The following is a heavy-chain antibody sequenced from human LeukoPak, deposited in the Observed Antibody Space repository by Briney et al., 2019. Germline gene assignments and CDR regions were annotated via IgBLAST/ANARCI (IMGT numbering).Heavy chain of an antibody. CDR3: ARGQSRRYYDSSGYSN. J-gene: IGHJ4*02. CDR1: GYTCTSYD. Sequence: GASVKVSCKASGYTCTSYDINWVRQATGQGLEWMGWMNPNSGNTGYAQKFQGRVTITRNTSISTAYMELSSLRSEDTAVYYCARGQSRRYYDSSGYSNWGQGTLVTVSS. D-gene: IGHD3-22*01. V-gene: IGHV1-8*03. CDR2: MNPNSGNT.